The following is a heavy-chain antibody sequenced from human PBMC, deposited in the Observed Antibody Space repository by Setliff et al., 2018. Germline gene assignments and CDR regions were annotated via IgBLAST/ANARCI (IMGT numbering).Heavy chain of an antibody. CDR3: ARPLSLCGGECNSHWFDP. CDR1: GGTFSSYA. J-gene: IGHJ5*02. V-gene: IGHV1-69*10. Sequence: SVKVSCKASGGTFSSYATSWVRQAPGQGLEWMEGIIPILGSTSYAQKFQGRVTITRDTSASTAYMELSSLRSDDTAVYYCARPLSLCGGECNSHWFDPWGQGTLVTVSS. D-gene: IGHD2-21*01. CDR2: IIPILGST.